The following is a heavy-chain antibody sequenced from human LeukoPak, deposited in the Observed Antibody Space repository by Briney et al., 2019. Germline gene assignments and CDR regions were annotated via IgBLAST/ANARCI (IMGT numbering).Heavy chain of an antibody. D-gene: IGHD5-18*01. CDR1: GGSISSSSYH. J-gene: IGHJ4*02. Sequence: PSETLSLTCTVSGGSISSSSYHWGWIRQPPGKGLEWIGSIYYSGSTYYNPSLKSRVTISVDTSKNQFSLRLSSVTAADTAVYYCARSPCIQLWSHWFDYWGQGTLVTVSS. V-gene: IGHV4-39*01. CDR2: IYYSGST. CDR3: ARSPCIQLWSHWFDY.